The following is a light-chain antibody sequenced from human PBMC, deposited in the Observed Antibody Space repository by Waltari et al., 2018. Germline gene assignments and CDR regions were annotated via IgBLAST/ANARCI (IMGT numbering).Light chain of an antibody. J-gene: IGKJ1*01. CDR3: QQFYNWPPWT. CDR1: QSVSSN. CDR2: GAS. V-gene: IGKV3D-15*01. Sequence: EIVMTQSPATLSVSPGARVTLPCRASQSVSSNLAWYQQKPGQAPRLLIYGASTRATGIPARFSGSGSGTEFTLTISSLQSEDFAVYYCQQFYNWPPWTFGQGTKVEI.